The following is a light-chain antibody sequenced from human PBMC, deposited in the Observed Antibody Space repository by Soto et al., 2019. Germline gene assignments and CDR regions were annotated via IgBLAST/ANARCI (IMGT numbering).Light chain of an antibody. V-gene: IGKV3-11*01. CDR1: QSVSTY. J-gene: IGKJ4*01. CDR2: DAS. Sequence: EIVLTQSPATLSLSPGERATLSCRASQSVSTYLTWYQQKAGQAPRLLIYDASNRATGIPARFSGSGSGTDFTLTISSLEPEDFAVYYCQQRSNWGVTFGGGTKVEIK. CDR3: QQRSNWGVT.